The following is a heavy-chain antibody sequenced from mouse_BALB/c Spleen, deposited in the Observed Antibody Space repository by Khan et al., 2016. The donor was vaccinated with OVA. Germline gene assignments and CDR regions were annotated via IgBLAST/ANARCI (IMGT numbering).Heavy chain of an antibody. D-gene: IGHD4-1*01. V-gene: IGHV5-6*01. CDR3: ASHLTGSFAY. CDR2: ISSGGDYT. J-gene: IGHJ3*01. CDR1: GFIFSSYS. Sequence: EVELVVSGGDLVKPGGSLKLSCAASGFIFSSYSMSWVCQTPDKRLEWVATISSGGDYTYYPDSVKGRFTISRDDAKNTLYLQMSSLKSEDTAMYYCASHLTGSFAYWGQGTLVTVSA.